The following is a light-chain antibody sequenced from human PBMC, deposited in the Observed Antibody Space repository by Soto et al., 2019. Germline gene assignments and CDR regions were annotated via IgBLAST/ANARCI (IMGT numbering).Light chain of an antibody. CDR3: LQDSNYPRT. CDR1: QDIKNE. V-gene: IGKV1-6*02. J-gene: IGKJ2*01. CDR2: AAS. Sequence: AIQMTQSPSSLSASVGDRVTITCRASQDIKNELGWYQQKPGKAPKLLIYAASSLQSGVPSWFSGSGSGTDFTLTITSLQPEDFATYYCLQDSNYPRTFGQGTNLEIK.